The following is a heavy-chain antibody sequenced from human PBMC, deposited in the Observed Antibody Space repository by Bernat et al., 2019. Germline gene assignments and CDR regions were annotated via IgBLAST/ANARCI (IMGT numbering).Heavy chain of an antibody. J-gene: IGHJ4*02. CDR3: TKVLRLQLNYFDY. CDR2: ISGSGGST. Sequence: EVQLLESGGGLVQPGGSLRLSCAASGFTFSSFAMSWVRQAPGKGLEWVSSISGSGGSTYYADSVKGRFTISRDNSKNTLYLQMNSLRAEDTAVYYCTKVLRLQLNYFDYWGQGTLVTVSS. CDR1: GFTFSSFA. D-gene: IGHD2-15*01. V-gene: IGHV3-23*01.